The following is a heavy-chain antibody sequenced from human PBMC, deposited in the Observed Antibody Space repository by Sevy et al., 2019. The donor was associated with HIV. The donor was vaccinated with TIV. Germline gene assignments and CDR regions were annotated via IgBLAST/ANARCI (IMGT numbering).Heavy chain of an antibody. CDR1: GFAFYEYS. J-gene: IGHJ4*02. Sequence: GGSLRLSCAASGFAFYEYSMSGIRQAPRKGLEWVATLSFGCGKINYADSVKGRFTISRDNSKNSFYLQMDNLRVEDTALYYCAREGCSRPHDYWGQGTRVTVSS. CDR3: AREGCSRPHDY. CDR2: LSFGCGKI. V-gene: IGHV3-23*01. D-gene: IGHD2-8*01.